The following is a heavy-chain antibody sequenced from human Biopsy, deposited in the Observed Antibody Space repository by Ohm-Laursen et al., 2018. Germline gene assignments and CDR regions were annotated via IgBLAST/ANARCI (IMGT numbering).Heavy chain of an antibody. D-gene: IGHD5-24*01. V-gene: IGHV4-39*01. CDR2: VYHSGTT. J-gene: IGHJ4*02. Sequence: GTLSLTCTVSGGSISSGSNYWAWIRQPPGKGLEWIGSVYHSGTTYYSPSLKSRVTISVDTSKNQLSLKVTSVTAADTAAYYCARHDGNGPFALDSWGQGTLVTVSS. CDR1: GGSISSGSNY. CDR3: ARHDGNGPFALDS.